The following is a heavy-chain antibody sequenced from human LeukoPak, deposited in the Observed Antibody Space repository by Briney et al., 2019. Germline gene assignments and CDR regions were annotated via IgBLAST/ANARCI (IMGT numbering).Heavy chain of an antibody. CDR2: ISGSGGST. Sequence: GGSLRLSCAASGFTLSSYAMRWVREAPGKGREGVSAISGSGGSTYYADSVKGRSTISRDNSKNTLYLQMNSLRAEDTAVYYCAKESGVPFDYWGQGTLVTVSS. J-gene: IGHJ4*02. CDR3: AKESGVPFDY. CDR1: GFTLSSYA. V-gene: IGHV3-23*01. D-gene: IGHD2-8*01.